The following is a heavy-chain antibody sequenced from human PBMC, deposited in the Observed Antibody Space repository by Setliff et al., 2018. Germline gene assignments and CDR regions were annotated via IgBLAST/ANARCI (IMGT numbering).Heavy chain of an antibody. V-gene: IGHV3-48*03. Sequence: GGSLRLSCAASGFTFTSYEMNWVRQAPGKGLEWVSYISSSGSTIYYADSVKGRFTISRDNAKNSLYLQMNSLRAEDTAVYYCARYGYYYDSSAYYPVDKWGQGTLVTVSS. CDR2: ISSSGSTI. CDR1: GFTFTSYE. J-gene: IGHJ4*02. D-gene: IGHD3-22*01. CDR3: ARYGYYYDSSAYYPVDK.